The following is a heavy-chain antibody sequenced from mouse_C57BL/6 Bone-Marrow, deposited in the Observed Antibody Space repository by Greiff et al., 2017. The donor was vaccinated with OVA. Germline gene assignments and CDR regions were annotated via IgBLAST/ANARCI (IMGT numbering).Heavy chain of an antibody. Sequence: VQVVESGAELARPGASVKLSCKASGYTFTSYGISWVKQRTGQGLEWIGEIYPRSGNTYYNEKFKGKATLTADKSSSTAYMELRSLTSEDSAVYFCARGRDGYYHWYFDVWGTGTTVTVSS. CDR3: ARGRDGYYHWYFDV. CDR2: IYPRSGNT. D-gene: IGHD2-3*01. CDR1: GYTFTSYG. V-gene: IGHV1-81*01. J-gene: IGHJ1*03.